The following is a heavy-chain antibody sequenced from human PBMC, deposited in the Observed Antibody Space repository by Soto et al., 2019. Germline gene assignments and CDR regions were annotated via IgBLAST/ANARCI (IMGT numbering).Heavy chain of an antibody. V-gene: IGHV3-53*01. CDR2: IYSGGST. Sequence: PGGSLRLSCAASGFTVSSNYMSWVRQAPGKGLEWVSVIYSGGSTYYADSVKGRFTISRDNSRNTLYLQMNSLRAEDTAVYYCARGQWLATYGMDVWGQGTTVTVSS. J-gene: IGHJ6*02. D-gene: IGHD6-19*01. CDR1: GFTVSSNY. CDR3: ARGQWLATYGMDV.